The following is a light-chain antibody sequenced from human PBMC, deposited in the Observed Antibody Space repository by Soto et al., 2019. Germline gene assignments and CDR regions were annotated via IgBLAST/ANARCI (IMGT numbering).Light chain of an antibody. V-gene: IGKV1-39*01. CDR3: QQSYSTPWT. J-gene: IGKJ1*01. CDR2: AAS. Sequence: DIQMTQSPSSLSASVGDRVTITCRASQHISNYLNWYQQKPGKAPKLLIYAASSLQSGVPSRLSGSGSGTDFTLAISSPQPEDFATYYCQQSYSTPWTFGQGTKVDI. CDR1: QHISNY.